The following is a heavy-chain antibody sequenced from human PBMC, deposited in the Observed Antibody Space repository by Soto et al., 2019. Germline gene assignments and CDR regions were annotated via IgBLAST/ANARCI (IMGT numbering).Heavy chain of an antibody. V-gene: IGHV3-30-3*01. CDR3: ARGVLRFLEWFPHSYYYYGMDV. J-gene: IGHJ6*02. CDR2: ISYDGSNK. CDR1: GFTFSSYA. Sequence: GGSLRLSCAASGFTFSSYAMHWVRQAPGKGLEWVAVISYDGSNKYYADSVKGRFTISRDNSKNTLYLQMNSLRAEDTAVYYCARGVLRFLEWFPHSYYYYGMDVWGQGTTVTVSS. D-gene: IGHD3-3*01.